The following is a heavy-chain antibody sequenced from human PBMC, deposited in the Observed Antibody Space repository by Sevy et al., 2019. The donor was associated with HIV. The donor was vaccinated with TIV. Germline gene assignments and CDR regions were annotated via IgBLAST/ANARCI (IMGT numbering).Heavy chain of an antibody. D-gene: IGHD1-26*01. J-gene: IGHJ1*01. CDR1: GYTFTNYH. CDR3: ARAPSVSQGPGQYFHH. Sequence: ASVKVYCKASGYTFTNYHITWVRQAPGQGLEWMGWITPNNGNTEYVQRLQGRVTMTTDTSKSIAYMELRNLKSDVTAVYYCARAPSVSQGPGQYFHHWGQGTRFTVSS. CDR2: ITPNNGNT. V-gene: IGHV1-18*01.